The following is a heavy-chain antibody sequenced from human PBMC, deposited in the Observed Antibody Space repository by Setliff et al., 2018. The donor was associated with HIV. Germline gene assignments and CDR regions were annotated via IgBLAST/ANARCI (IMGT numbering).Heavy chain of an antibody. CDR1: GYTFSSYG. J-gene: IGHJ5*02. V-gene: IGHV1-18*01. D-gene: IGHD2-15*01. CDR3: ARGYCGGGICYSPNWLDP. Sequence: ASVKVSCKASGYTFSSYGISWVRQAPGQGLEWMGWISASNGYTDYARKFRDRVTLTTDTSTSTAYMELRSLTSDDTAVYYCARGYCGGGICYSPNWLDPWGRGTLVTVSS. CDR2: ISASNGYT.